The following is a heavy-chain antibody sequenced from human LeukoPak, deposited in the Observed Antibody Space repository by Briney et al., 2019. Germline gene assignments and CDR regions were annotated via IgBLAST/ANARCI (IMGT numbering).Heavy chain of an antibody. V-gene: IGHV4-39*07. J-gene: IGHJ6*02. CDR1: GGSISSSSYY. CDR2: IYYSGST. CDR3: ARVGGGDFQYYYYYGMDV. D-gene: IGHD2-21*02. Sequence: PSETLSLTCTVSGGSISSSSYYWGWIRQPPGKGLEWIGSIYYSGSTYYNPSLKSRVTISVDTSKNQFSLKLSSVTAADTAVYYCARVGGGDFQYYYYYGMDVWGQGTTVTVSS.